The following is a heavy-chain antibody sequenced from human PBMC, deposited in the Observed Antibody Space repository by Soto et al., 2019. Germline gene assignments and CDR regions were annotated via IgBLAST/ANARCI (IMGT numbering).Heavy chain of an antibody. Sequence: SETLSLTCTVSGGSISSYYWNWIRQFPGKGLEWIGYISYSGTTNYNPSLKSRVTMSVDTSNKQISLNLTSVTAADTAVYYCARTLRTGVLKFDSWGQGTLVTVSS. J-gene: IGHJ4*02. CDR2: ISYSGTT. CDR3: ARTLRTGVLKFDS. CDR1: GGSISSYY. V-gene: IGHV4-59*01. D-gene: IGHD1-1*01.